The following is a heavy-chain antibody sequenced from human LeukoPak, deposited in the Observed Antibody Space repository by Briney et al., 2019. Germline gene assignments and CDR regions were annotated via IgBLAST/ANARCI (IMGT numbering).Heavy chain of an antibody. CDR1: GFTFSSYV. J-gene: IGHJ3*02. D-gene: IGHD5-12*01. CDR2: IWYDGSNK. Sequence: PGGTLRLSCAASGFTFSSYVMHWVRQAPGKGLEWVAVIWYDGSNKYYADSVKGRFTISRENSKNTLYLQMNSLRADDTAVYYCARERGELWWLRLRPPGRDAFDIWGQGTMVTVSS. V-gene: IGHV3-33*01. CDR3: ARERGELWWLRLRPPGRDAFDI.